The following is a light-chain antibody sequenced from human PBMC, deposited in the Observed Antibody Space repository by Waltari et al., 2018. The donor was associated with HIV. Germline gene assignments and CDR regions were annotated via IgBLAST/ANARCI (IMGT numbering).Light chain of an antibody. CDR3: AAWDASLSAWV. CDR2: MNN. CDR1: NPKIGSNY. V-gene: IGLV1-47*01. Sequence: QSVLTQPPSASGTPGQRVTISCSGSNPKIGSNYVYWYQQLPGTAPKLLMYMNNQRPSGVPDRFSGSKSGTSASLAISGLRSDDEADYYCAAWDASLSAWVFGGGTKLTVL. J-gene: IGLJ3*02.